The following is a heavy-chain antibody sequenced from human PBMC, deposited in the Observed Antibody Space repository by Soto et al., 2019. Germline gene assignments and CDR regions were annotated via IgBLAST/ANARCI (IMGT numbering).Heavy chain of an antibody. V-gene: IGHV4-4*02. D-gene: IGHD2-21*02. J-gene: IGHJ4*02. CDR1: GVSISSGNW. Sequence: PSETLSLTCAVSGVSISSGNWWTWVRQTPQRGLEYIGEIFHDGTANYYPSFERRVAISVDTSKNQFSLKLTSVTAADTAMYYCARMVVTAIAEYYFDYWGQGTLVTVSP. CDR3: ARMVVTAIAEYYFDY. CDR2: IFHDGTA.